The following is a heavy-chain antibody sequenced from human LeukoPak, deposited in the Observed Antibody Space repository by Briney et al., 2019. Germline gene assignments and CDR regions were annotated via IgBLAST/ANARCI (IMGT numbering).Heavy chain of an antibody. D-gene: IGHD2-15*01. CDR2: IWYDGSNK. Sequence: PGGSLRLSCAASGFTFSSYGMHWVRQAPGKGLEWVAVIWYDGSNKCYAGSVKGRFTISRDNSKNTLYLQMSSLRAEDTAVYYCARERGYCSGGRCRNHYFDYWGQGTLVTVSS. V-gene: IGHV3-33*01. J-gene: IGHJ4*02. CDR1: GFTFSSYG. CDR3: ARERGYCSGGRCRNHYFDY.